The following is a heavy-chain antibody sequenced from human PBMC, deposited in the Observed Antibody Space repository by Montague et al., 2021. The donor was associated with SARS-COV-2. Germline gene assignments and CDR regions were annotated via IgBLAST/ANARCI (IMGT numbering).Heavy chain of an antibody. CDR2: IDYSGST. D-gene: IGHD3-22*01. J-gene: IGHJ4*02. CDR3: ARELGYDSGGYYAYFDY. Sequence: SETLSLTCTVSGGSISRYYRSWIRQPPGKGLEWIGYIDYSGSTKYNPSLKSRVTISVDTSKNQFSLKLNSVTAADTAVYYCARELGYDSGGYYAYFDYWGQGTLVTVSS. V-gene: IGHV4-59*13. CDR1: GGSISRYY.